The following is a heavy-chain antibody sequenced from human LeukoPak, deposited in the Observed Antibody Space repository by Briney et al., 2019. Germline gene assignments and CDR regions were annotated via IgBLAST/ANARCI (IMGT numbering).Heavy chain of an antibody. CDR1: GFTISGYW. CDR2: INSDGSST. CDR3: ARRYNDSSGYKGALDI. D-gene: IGHD3-22*01. Sequence: GGSLRLSRAGSGFTISGYWMHWVRQGPGEGLVWVSRINSDGSSTSYADSVKGRFTISRDNAKNTLYLQMNSLRAEDTAVYYCARRYNDSSGYKGALDIWGQGTMATVSS. V-gene: IGHV3-74*01. J-gene: IGHJ3*02.